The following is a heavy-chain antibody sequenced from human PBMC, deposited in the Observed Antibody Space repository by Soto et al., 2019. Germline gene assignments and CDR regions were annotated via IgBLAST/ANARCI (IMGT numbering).Heavy chain of an antibody. J-gene: IGHJ4*02. CDR3: TTEVAAGPVGY. CDR1: GFTFSNAW. D-gene: IGHD6-19*01. V-gene: IGHV3-15*01. Sequence: GGSLRLSCAASGFTFSNAWMSWVRQAPGKGLEWVGRIKSKADGGTTDYAAPVKGRFTISRDDSKNTLYLQMNSLKTEDAAVYYCTTEVAAGPVGYWGQGTLVTVSS. CDR2: IKSKADGGTT.